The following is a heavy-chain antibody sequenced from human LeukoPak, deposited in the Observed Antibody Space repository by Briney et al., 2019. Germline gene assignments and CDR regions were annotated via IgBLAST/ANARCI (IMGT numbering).Heavy chain of an antibody. CDR3: ARVLVGADHRTDY. D-gene: IGHD1-26*01. V-gene: IGHV4-59*01. Sequence: SETLSLTCTVSGGSISSYYWSWIRQPPGKGLEWIGYIYYSGSTNYNPSLKSRVTISVDTSKNQFSLKLSSVTAADTAVYYCARVLVGADHRTDYWGQGTLVTVSS. J-gene: IGHJ4*02. CDR1: GGSISSYY. CDR2: IYYSGST.